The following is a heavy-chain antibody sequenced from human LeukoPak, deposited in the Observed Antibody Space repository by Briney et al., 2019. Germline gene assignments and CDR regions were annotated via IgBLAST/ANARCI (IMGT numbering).Heavy chain of an antibody. Sequence: SETLSLTCAVYGGSFSGYYWSWIRQPPGKGLVWIGEINHSGSTNYNPSLKSRVTISVDTSKNQFSLKLSSVTAADTAVYYCSRPGYYYYMDVWGKGTTVTVSS. CDR3: SRPGYYYYMDV. V-gene: IGHV4-34*01. CDR1: GGSFSGYY. CDR2: INHSGST. J-gene: IGHJ6*03. D-gene: IGHD2-2*01.